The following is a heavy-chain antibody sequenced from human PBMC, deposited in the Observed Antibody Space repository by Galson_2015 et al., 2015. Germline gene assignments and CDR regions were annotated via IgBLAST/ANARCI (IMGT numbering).Heavy chain of an antibody. Sequence: WLALIYWDDDKRYSPSLKSRLTITKDTSKNQVVLTMTNMDPVDTATYYCAHLTDSYYYGSGSYSDFDYWGQGTLVTVSS. CDR2: IYWDDDK. CDR3: AHLTDSYYYGSGSYSDFDY. V-gene: IGHV2-5*02. D-gene: IGHD3-10*01. J-gene: IGHJ4*02.